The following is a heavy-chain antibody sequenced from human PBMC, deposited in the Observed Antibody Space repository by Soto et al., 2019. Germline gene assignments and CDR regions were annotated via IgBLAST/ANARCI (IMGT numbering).Heavy chain of an antibody. CDR2: VNSYDGTT. CDR3: AREDYGTTTWIDY. J-gene: IGHJ4*02. D-gene: IGHD1-7*01. V-gene: IGHV1-18*04. CDR1: GYTFTSYP. Sequence: QVQLVQSAPELQRPGDSVKVSCKTSGYTFTSYPYSWVRQAPGQGLEWMGWVNSYDGTTKVAQQFRDRITLTADKAAATVFMELRRLTSDDAAVYYCAREDYGTTTWIDYWGQGTLVAVSS.